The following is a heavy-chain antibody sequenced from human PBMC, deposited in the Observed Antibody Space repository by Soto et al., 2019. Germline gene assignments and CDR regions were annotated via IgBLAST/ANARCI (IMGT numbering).Heavy chain of an antibody. V-gene: IGHV3-23*01. CDR1: GFTFSSYA. D-gene: IGHD6-19*01. CDR2: ISGRGDST. CDR3: ARCSSGWYFDY. Sequence: EVQLLESGGGLVQPGGSLRLSCAASGFTFSSYAMNWVLQPPGKGLEWVLVISGRGDSTYYADSVKGRFTISRDNSKHSLDLAMNSLRAGDTAVYYCARCSSGWYFDYWAQGTLVTVSS. J-gene: IGHJ4*02.